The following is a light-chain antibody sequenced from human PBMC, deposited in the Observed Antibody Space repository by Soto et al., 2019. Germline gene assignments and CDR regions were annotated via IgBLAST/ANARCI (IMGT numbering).Light chain of an antibody. CDR2: GAS. Sequence: EIVLTQSPATLSLSPGERATLSCRASQTVNSDLAWYQQRPGQAPRILIYGASTRATGIPARFSGSGSGTEFTLTISSLHSEDFAVYYCQQYNNWPWTFGQGTKVDIK. J-gene: IGKJ1*01. V-gene: IGKV3-15*01. CDR3: QQYNNWPWT. CDR1: QTVNSD.